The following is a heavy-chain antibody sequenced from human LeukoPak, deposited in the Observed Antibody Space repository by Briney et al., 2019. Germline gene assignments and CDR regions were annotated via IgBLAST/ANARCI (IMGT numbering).Heavy chain of an antibody. CDR1: GDSDSGYY. CDR2: IYYTGTT. CDR3: ARLPSGGGHFDF. D-gene: IGHD2-15*01. V-gene: IGHV4-59*08. J-gene: IGHJ4*02. Sequence: SETLSLTCTVSGDSDSGYYWSWIRQPPGKGLEYIGFIYYTGTTNYSPSLKSRVTISVDTSKNQFSLKLSSVAAADTAVYYCARLPSGGGHFDFWGQGILVTVSS.